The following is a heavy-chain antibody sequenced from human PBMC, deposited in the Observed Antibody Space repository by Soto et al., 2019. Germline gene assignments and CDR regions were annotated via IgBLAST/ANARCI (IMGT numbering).Heavy chain of an antibody. V-gene: IGHV1-8*01. CDR1: GYTFTTYD. CDR3: ARTLSGYYAY. J-gene: IGHJ4*02. D-gene: IGHD3-22*01. Sequence: QVQLVQSGAEVKKPGASVKVSCKASGYTFTTYDISWVRQATGQGLEWMGWLNPNSDKSGYAQKFQGRVTMTRDTSTSTAYMELSNLRSEDTAVYYCARTLSGYYAYWGQGTLVTVSS. CDR2: LNPNSDKS.